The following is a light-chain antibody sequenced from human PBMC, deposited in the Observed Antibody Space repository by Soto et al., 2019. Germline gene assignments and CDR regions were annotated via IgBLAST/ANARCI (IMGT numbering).Light chain of an antibody. J-gene: IGKJ1*01. CDR2: DAS. V-gene: IGKV1-5*01. CDR1: QSISSW. Sequence: DIQMTQSPSTLSASVGDRVTITCRVSQSISSWLAWYQQKPGKAPKLLIYDASSLESGVPSRFSGSGSGTEFTLTISSLQPDDFATYYCQQYNSFTWTFGPGTKVDIK. CDR3: QQYNSFTWT.